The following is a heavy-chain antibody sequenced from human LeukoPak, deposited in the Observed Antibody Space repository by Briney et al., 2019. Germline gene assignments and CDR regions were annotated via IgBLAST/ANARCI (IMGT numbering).Heavy chain of an antibody. J-gene: IGHJ3*02. CDR2: INAGNGNT. CDR3: ARDRNNPYYDFWSGYRSHDAFDI. D-gene: IGHD3-3*01. V-gene: IGHV1-3*01. Sequence: ASVRVSCKASGYTFTSYAMHWVRQAPGQRLEWMGWINAGNGNTKYSQKFQGRVTMTTDTSTSTAYMELRSLRSDDTAVYYCARDRNNPYYDFWSGYRSHDAFDIWGQGTMVTVSS. CDR1: GYTFTSYA.